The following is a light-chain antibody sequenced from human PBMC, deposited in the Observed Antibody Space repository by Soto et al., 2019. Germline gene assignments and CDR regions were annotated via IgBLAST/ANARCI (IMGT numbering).Light chain of an antibody. CDR3: QQSYSTPPGT. Sequence: EIRMTQSPSSLSASIGDRVTITCRASQSISTYLIWYQQKPGKAPKLLIYATSSLQSGVPSRFSGSGSGTDFTLTISSLQPEDFATYYCQQSYSTPPGTFAQGTKVAIK. CDR1: QSISTY. V-gene: IGKV1-39*01. CDR2: ATS. J-gene: IGKJ1*01.